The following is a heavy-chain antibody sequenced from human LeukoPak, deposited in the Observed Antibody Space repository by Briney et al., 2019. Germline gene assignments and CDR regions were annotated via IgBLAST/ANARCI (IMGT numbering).Heavy chain of an antibody. V-gene: IGHV4-39*01. CDR3: ARRGYSYGYD. D-gene: IGHD5-18*01. Sequence: SETLSLTCTVSGGSISSSSYYWGWLRQPPGMGLEWIGSIYYSGSTYYNPSLKSRVTISVNTSKYQFPLKLSSVTAADTSVYYCARRGYSYGYDWGQGTLVTVSS. J-gene: IGHJ4*02. CDR2: IYYSGST. CDR1: GGSISSSSYY.